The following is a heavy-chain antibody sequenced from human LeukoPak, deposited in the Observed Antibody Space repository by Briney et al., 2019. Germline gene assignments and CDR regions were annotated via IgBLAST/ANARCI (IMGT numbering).Heavy chain of an antibody. D-gene: IGHD6-13*01. CDR1: GGSISNSGYY. Sequence: SETLSLTCAVSGGSISNSGYYWAWIRQPPGKGLEYIGNIHYSDSALYNPSLQSRATILVDTSKNQFSLRLSSMTAADTAVYYCARRRAAAGPFDYWGQGTLVTVSS. CDR2: IHYSDSA. J-gene: IGHJ4*02. V-gene: IGHV4-39*01. CDR3: ARRRAAAGPFDY.